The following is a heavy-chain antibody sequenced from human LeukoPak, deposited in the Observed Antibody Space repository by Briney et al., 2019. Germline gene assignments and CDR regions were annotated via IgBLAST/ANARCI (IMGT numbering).Heavy chain of an antibody. J-gene: IGHJ4*02. V-gene: IGHV3-21*01. D-gene: IGHD6-19*01. CDR1: GFTFSSYS. Sequence: KSGGSLRLSCAASGFTFSSYSMNWVRQAPGKGLEWVSSISSSSSYIYYADSVKGRFTISRDNAKNSLYLQMNSLTAEDTAMYYCASGLGAVAGTWGQGTLVTVSS. CDR3: ASGLGAVAGT. CDR2: ISSSSSYI.